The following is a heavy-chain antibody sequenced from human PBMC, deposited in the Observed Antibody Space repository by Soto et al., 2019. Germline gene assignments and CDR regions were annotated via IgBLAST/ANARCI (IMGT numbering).Heavy chain of an antibody. D-gene: IGHD3-10*01. CDR2: VSYDGNNK. V-gene: IGHV3-30*18. CDR3: AKLITMVRGVIMDAFDI. CDR1: GLTFSSYG. Sequence: GGSLRLSCEASGLTFSSYGMHWVRQAPGKGLEWVAFVSYDGNNKYYADSVKGRFTISRDNSKNTLYLQMNSLRAEDTAVYYCAKLITMVRGVIMDAFDIWGQGTMVTVSS. J-gene: IGHJ3*02.